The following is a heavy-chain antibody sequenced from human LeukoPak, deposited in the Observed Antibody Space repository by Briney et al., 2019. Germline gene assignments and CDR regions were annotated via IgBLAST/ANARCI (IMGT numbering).Heavy chain of an antibody. Sequence: GESLKISCEGSGYSFISYWIGWVRQMPGKGLEWMGIIYPGDSDTKYSPSFQGQVTISADKSISTAYLQWSSLKASDTAMYYCARATIFGALTEDYWGQGTLVTVSS. V-gene: IGHV5-51*01. CDR3: ARATIFGALTEDY. CDR1: GYSFISYW. J-gene: IGHJ4*02. CDR2: IYPGDSDT. D-gene: IGHD3-3*01.